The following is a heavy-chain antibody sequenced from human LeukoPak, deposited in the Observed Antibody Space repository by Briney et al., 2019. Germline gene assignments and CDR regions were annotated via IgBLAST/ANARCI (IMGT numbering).Heavy chain of an antibody. CDR2: INHSGST. V-gene: IGHV4-34*01. CDR3: ASDLERGGDNY. D-gene: IGHD2-21*01. Sequence: SETLSLTCAVYGGSFSGYYWSWIRQPPGKGLEWIGEINHSGSTNYNPSLKSRVTISVDTSKNQFSLKLSSVTAADTAVYYCASDLERGGDNYWGQGTLVTVSS. J-gene: IGHJ4*02. CDR1: GGSFSGYY.